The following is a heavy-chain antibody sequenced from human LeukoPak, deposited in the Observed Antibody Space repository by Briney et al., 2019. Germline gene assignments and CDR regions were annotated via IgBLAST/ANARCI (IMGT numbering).Heavy chain of an antibody. CDR1: GGTFSSYA. Sequence: SVKVSCKASGGTFSSYAISWVRQAPGQGLEWMGRIIPIFGTANYAQKFQGRVTITTDESTSTAYMELSSLRSDDTAVYFCARGGLSRSPSIDYWGQGTLVTVFS. CDR2: IIPIFGTA. V-gene: IGHV1-69*05. CDR3: ARGGLSRSPSIDY. D-gene: IGHD1-26*01. J-gene: IGHJ4*02.